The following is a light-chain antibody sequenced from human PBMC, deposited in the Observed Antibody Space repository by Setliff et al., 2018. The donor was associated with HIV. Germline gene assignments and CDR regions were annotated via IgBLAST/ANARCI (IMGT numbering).Light chain of an antibody. Sequence: QSALTQPASVSGSPGQSITISCTGTSSDVGGYNYVSWYQQHPGKAPKLLIYEVTNRPSGVSDRFSGSKSGNTASLTISGLQAEDEADYYCSSYAITNTLLFGTGTKVTV. CDR3: SSYAITNTLL. J-gene: IGLJ1*01. V-gene: IGLV2-14*03. CDR2: EVT. CDR1: SSDVGGYNY.